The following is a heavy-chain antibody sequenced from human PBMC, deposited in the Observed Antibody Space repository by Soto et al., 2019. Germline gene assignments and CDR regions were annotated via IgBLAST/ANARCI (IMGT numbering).Heavy chain of an antibody. CDR2: IYYSGST. CDR1: GISVSTSDYY. CDR3: AGFVVPASRNSDFDY. D-gene: IGHD2-15*01. Sequence: SETLSLTCTVSGISVSTSDYYWGWVRQPPGKGLDWIGNIYYSGSTFYNPSLRSRVTLSVDTSKNQFSLRLNSVAAADTAVYFCAGFVVPASRNSDFDYWGQGTLVTVSS. J-gene: IGHJ4*02. V-gene: IGHV4-39*01.